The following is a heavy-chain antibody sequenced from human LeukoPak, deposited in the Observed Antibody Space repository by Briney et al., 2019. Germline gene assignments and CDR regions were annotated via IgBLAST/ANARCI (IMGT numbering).Heavy chain of an antibody. J-gene: IGHJ6*02. CDR2: ISAYNGNT. CDR3: ARGGYCSSTSCYTRIYYYYGMDV. D-gene: IGHD2-2*02. V-gene: IGHV1-18*01. CDR1: GYTFTSYG. Sequence: ASVKVSCKASGYTFTSYGISWVRQAPGQGLEWMGWISAYNGNTNYAQKLQGRVTMTTDTSTSTAYMELRSLRSDDTAVYYCARGGYCSSTSCYTRIYYYYGMDVWGQGTTVTVSS.